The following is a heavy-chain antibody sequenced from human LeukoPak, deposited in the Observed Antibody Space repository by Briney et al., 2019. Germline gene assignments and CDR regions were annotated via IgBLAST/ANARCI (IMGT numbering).Heavy chain of an antibody. Sequence: PGRSLRLSCAASGFTFSSYGMHWVRQAPGKGLEWVAVISYDGSNKYYADSVKGRFTISRDNSKNTLYLQMNSLRAEDTAVYYCAKGRYCSSTSCPRGVPEFDYWGQGTLVTVSS. V-gene: IGHV3-30*18. CDR3: AKGRYCSSTSCPRGVPEFDY. CDR1: GFTFSSYG. D-gene: IGHD2-2*01. CDR2: ISYDGSNK. J-gene: IGHJ4*02.